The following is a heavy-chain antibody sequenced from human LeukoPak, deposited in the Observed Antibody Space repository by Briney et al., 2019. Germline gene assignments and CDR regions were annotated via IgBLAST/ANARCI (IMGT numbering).Heavy chain of an antibody. CDR3: ARVGVEYSHPTNWFDP. J-gene: IGHJ5*02. Sequence: SETLSLTCTVSGYSISSGYYWGWIRQPPGKGLEWIGSIYHSGSTYYNPSLKSRVTISVDTSKNQFSLKLSSVTAADTAVYYCARVGVEYSHPTNWFDPWGQGTLVTVSS. CDR2: IYHSGST. CDR1: GYSISSGYY. D-gene: IGHD6-6*01. V-gene: IGHV4-38-2*02.